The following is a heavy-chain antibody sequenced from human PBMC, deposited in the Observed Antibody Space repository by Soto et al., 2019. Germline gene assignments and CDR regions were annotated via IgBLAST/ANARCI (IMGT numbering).Heavy chain of an antibody. Sequence: VKLSCEASRVGLDSYAISWVRQAPGQGLEWMGGIIPIFGSANYAQKFQGRVTITADESTSTAYMELSSLRSEDTAIYYCARYASSGYYHDYWGQGHLVTVS. CDR1: RVGLDSYA. D-gene: IGHD3-22*01. CDR2: IIPIFGSA. J-gene: IGHJ4*02. CDR3: ARYASSGYYHDY. V-gene: IGHV1-69*01.